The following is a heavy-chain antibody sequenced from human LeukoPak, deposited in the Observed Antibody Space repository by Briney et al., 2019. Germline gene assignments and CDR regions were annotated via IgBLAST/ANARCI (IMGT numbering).Heavy chain of an antibody. CDR3: ARDDRVSGTFLRWFDP. V-gene: IGHV4-4*07. CDR1: GGSITDYY. D-gene: IGHD1-26*01. Sequence: PSETLSLTCTVSGGSITDYYWSWIRQPAGKRLEWIGHIYKSGSTDYNPSLKGRVTMSIDTSKSQFSLNLSSVTAADTAVYYCARDDRVSGTFLRWFDPWGQGTLVTVSS. J-gene: IGHJ5*02. CDR2: IYKSGST.